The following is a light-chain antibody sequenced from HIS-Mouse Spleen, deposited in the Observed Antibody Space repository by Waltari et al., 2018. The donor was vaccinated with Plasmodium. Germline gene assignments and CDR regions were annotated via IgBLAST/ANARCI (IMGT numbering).Light chain of an antibody. J-gene: IGKJ3*01. Sequence: EIVMTQSPATLSVSQGDRATLSCRASQSVSSNLARYQQKPGQAPRLLIYGASTRATGIPARFSGSGSGTEFTLTISSLQSEDFAVYYCQQYNNWSFTFGPGTKVDIK. V-gene: IGKV3-15*01. CDR1: QSVSSN. CDR3: QQYNNWSFT. CDR2: GAS.